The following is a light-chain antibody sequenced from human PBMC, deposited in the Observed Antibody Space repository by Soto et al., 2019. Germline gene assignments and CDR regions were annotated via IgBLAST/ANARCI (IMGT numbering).Light chain of an antibody. CDR1: QGISSY. J-gene: IGKJ5*01. V-gene: IGKV1-9*01. CDR2: AAS. CDR3: QQLNSYPLT. Sequence: DIQLTQSPSFLSASVGDRVTITCRASQGISSYLAWYQQKPGKAPKLLIYAASTLQSGVPSRFSGSGSGTEFTLTISSLQPEDFAYYYCQQLNSYPLTFGQGTRLEIK.